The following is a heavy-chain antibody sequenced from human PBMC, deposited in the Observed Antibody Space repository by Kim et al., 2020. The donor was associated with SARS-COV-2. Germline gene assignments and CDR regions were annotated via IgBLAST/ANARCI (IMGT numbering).Heavy chain of an antibody. CDR1: GFTFSSYG. V-gene: IGHV3-30*18. CDR3: AKAEYSSSWYNYYYYYGMDV. D-gene: IGHD6-13*01. CDR2: ISYDGSNK. J-gene: IGHJ6*02. Sequence: GGSLRLSCAASGFTFSSYGMHWVRQAPGKGLEWVAVISYDGSNKYYADSVKGRFTISRDNSKNTLYLQMNSLRAEDTAVYYCAKAEYSSSWYNYYYYYGMDVWGQGTTVTVSS.